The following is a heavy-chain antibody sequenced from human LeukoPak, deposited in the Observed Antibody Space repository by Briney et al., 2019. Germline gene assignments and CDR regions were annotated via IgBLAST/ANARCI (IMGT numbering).Heavy chain of an antibody. J-gene: IGHJ4*02. CDR1: GFTFSSYA. CDR3: AKDGREWPRSLDY. D-gene: IGHD5-12*01. CDR2: ISGSGGST. V-gene: IGHV3-23*01. Sequence: GSLRLSCAASGFTFSSYAMSWVRQAPGKGLEWVSAISGSGGSTYYADSVKGRFTISRDNSKNTLYLQMNSLGAEDTAVYYCAKDGREWPRSLDYWGQGTLVTVSS.